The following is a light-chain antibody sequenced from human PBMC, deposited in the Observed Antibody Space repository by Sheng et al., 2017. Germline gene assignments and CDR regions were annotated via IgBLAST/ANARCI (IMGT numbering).Light chain of an antibody. CDR2: AVS. CDR1: QDIRNS. CDR3: QQTYTPPYT. V-gene: IGKV1-NL1*01. J-gene: IGKJ2*01. Sequence: DIQVTQSPSSLSASVGDRVTITCRASQDIRNSLAWYQQKPGKAPKLLLYAVSRFESGVPSRFSGSGSGTHFSLTISGLQSEDFAIYYCQQTYTPPYTFGLGTKVEIK.